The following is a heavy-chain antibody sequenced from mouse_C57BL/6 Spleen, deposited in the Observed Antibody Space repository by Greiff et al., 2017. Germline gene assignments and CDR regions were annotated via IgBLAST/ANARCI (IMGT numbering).Heavy chain of an antibody. CDR2: IDPSDSYT. V-gene: IGHV1-50*01. CDR1: GYTFTSYW. Sequence: QVQLQQPGAELVKPGASVKLSCKASGYTFTSYWMQWVKQRPGQGLEWIGEIDPSDSYTNYNQKLKGKATLTVDTSSSTAYMQLSSLTSEDAAVYYCARWVYWYFDVWGTGTTVTVSS. CDR3: ARWVYWYFDV. J-gene: IGHJ1*03.